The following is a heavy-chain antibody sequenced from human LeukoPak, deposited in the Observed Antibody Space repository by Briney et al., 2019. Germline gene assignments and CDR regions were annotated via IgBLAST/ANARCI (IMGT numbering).Heavy chain of an antibody. CDR2: ISYDGSNK. J-gene: IGHJ5*02. V-gene: IGHV3-30*19. D-gene: IGHD6-13*01. CDR1: GFNFGVYG. CDR3: ARGSSSWYSAFDP. Sequence: PGTSLRLSCAASGFNFGVYGMHWVRQAPGKGLEWVAVISYDGSNKYYADSVKGRFTISRDNSKNTLYLQMNSLRAEDTAVYYCARGSSSWYSAFDPWGQGTLVTVSS.